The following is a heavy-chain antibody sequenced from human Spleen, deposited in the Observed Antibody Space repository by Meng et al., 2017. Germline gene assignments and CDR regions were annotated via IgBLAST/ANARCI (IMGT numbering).Heavy chain of an antibody. Sequence: GGSLRLSCAASGFTFSSYGMHWVRQAPGKGLEWVAVIWYDGSNKYYADSVKGRFTISRDNAKSSLYLQMNSLRAEDTAVYYCAREPYYYDSSDYSRGAFDIWGQGTMVTVSS. V-gene: IGHV3-33*01. CDR1: GFTFSSYG. J-gene: IGHJ3*02. D-gene: IGHD3-22*01. CDR2: IWYDGSNK. CDR3: AREPYYYDSSDYSRGAFDI.